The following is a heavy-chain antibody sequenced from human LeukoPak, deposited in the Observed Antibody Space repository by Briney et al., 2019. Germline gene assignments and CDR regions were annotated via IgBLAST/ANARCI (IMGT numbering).Heavy chain of an antibody. J-gene: IGHJ5*02. V-gene: IGHV3-23*01. D-gene: IGHD3-3*01. CDR1: GFTFSSYA. Sequence: PGGSLILSCAASGFTFSSYAMSWVRQAPGKGLEWVSAISGSGGSTYYADSVKGQFTISRDNSKNALYLQMNSLRAEDTAVYYCAKGSFTIFGVVTTDWFDPWGQGALVTVSS. CDR2: ISGSGGST. CDR3: AKGSFTIFGVVTTDWFDP.